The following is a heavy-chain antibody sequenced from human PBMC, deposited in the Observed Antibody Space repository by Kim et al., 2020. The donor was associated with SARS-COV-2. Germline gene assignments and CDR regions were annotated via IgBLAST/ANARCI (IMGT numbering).Heavy chain of an antibody. V-gene: IGHV3-30*04. CDR2: ISYDGSNK. CDR1: GFTFSSYA. CDR3: ARDRCRGYIYGSVVPPYGMDV. Sequence: GGSLRLSCAASGFTFSSYAMHWVRQAPGKGLEWVAVISYDGSNKYYADSVKGRFTISRDNSKNTLYLQMNSLRAEDTAVYYCARDRCRGYIYGSVVPPYGMDVWGQGTTVTVSS. D-gene: IGHD5-18*01. J-gene: IGHJ6*02.